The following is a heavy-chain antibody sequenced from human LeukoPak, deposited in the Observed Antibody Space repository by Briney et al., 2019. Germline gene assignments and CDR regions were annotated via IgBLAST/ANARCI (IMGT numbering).Heavy chain of an antibody. D-gene: IGHD1-1*01. Sequence: SETLSLTCTVSGGSISSYYWSWIRQSPGKGLEWIGNMYSSGSTKDNPSLKSRVTISMDTSRNQLSLRLSSVTAADTAVYYCARGYGRWNDCFDTWGQGTMVTVS. CDR2: MYSSGST. CDR1: GGSISSYY. V-gene: IGHV4-59*01. CDR3: ARGYGRWNDCFDT. J-gene: IGHJ3*02.